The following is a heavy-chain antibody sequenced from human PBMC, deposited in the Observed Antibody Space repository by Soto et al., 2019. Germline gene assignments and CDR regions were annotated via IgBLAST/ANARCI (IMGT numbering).Heavy chain of an antibody. D-gene: IGHD3-22*01. Sequence: QLQESGPGLVKPSQTLSLTCSVSGGSINNNDYYWSWIRQTPGKGLEWIGYVYYSGSSDYSQSLKSRLSMSIDKSQNQFHLKLNSVTAAETATYYCARMSYFYDKWYFDLWGRGTLVTVSS. J-gene: IGHJ2*01. CDR2: VYYSGSS. V-gene: IGHV4-30-4*01. CDR1: GGSINNNDYY. CDR3: ARMSYFYDKWYFDL.